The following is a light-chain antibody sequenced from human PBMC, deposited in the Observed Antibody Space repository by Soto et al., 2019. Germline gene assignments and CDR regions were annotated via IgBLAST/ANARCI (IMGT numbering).Light chain of an antibody. V-gene: IGLV2-8*01. CDR3: SSYAGSNTFVV. CDR1: SRDVGAYNS. J-gene: IGLJ2*01. Sequence: QSALTQPPSASGSPGQSVTISCTGTSRDVGAYNSVSWYQQHPGKAPKLMIYEVIKRPSGVPDRFSGSKSDNTASLTVSGLQAEDEAVYYCSSYAGSNTFVVFGGGTKVTVL. CDR2: EVI.